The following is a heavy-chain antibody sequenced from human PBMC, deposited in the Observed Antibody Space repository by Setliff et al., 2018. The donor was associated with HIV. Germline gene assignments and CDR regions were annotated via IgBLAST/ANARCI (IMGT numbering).Heavy chain of an antibody. CDR3: ARGGSGYYDFWSGSSAFEY. V-gene: IGHV1-69*13. CDR1: GGTFSSYA. D-gene: IGHD3-3*01. Sequence: SVKVSCKASGGTFSSYAINWVRQAPGQGLEWMGGIIPMFGTAHYAQKFQGRVTITADESTTTAYMELSSLRSEDTAVFYCARGGSGYYDFWSGSSAFEYWGRGTLVTVS. J-gene: IGHJ4*02. CDR2: IIPMFGTA.